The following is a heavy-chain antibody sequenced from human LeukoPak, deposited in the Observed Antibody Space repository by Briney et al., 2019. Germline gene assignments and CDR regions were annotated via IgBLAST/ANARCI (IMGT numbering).Heavy chain of an antibody. CDR2: IKQDASEK. V-gene: IGHV3-7*01. J-gene: IGHJ4*02. CDR3: ARDLSYSDY. Sequence: GGSLRLSCAASGFTFSNYWMSWLRQAPGKGLEWVANIKQDASEKNYVDPVKGRSTISRDNAKNSLYLQMNSLRAEDTAVYYCARDLSYSDYWGQGTLVTVSS. CDR1: GFTFSNYW.